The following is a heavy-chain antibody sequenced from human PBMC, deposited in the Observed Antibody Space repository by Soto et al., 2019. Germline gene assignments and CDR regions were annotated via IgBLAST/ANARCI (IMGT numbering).Heavy chain of an antibody. D-gene: IGHD6-19*01. CDR3: ARTPFFASGWFFDY. CDR2: IDWDDDK. CDR1: GFSLSTSGMC. J-gene: IGHJ4*02. Sequence: SGPTLVNTTQTLTLTCTFAGFSLSTSGMCVSWIRQPPGKALEWLALIDWDDDKYYSTSLKTRLTISKDTSKNQVVLTMTNMDPVDTATYYCARTPFFASGWFFDYWGQGTLVTVSS. V-gene: IGHV2-70*01.